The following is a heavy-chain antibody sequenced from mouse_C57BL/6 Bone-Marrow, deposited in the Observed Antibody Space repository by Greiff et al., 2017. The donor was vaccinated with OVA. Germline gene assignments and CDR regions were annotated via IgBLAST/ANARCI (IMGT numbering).Heavy chain of an antibody. D-gene: IGHD1-1*01. CDR2: IYPSDSET. V-gene: IGHV1-61*01. Sequence: VQLQQPGAELVRPGSSVKLSCKASGYTFTSYWMDWVKQRPGQGLEWIGNIYPSDSETHYNQKFKDKATLTVDKSSSTAYMQLSSLTSEDSAVYYCARKGYGSSPSYYYAMDYWGQGTSVTVSS. J-gene: IGHJ4*01. CDR3: ARKGYGSSPSYYYAMDY. CDR1: GYTFTSYW.